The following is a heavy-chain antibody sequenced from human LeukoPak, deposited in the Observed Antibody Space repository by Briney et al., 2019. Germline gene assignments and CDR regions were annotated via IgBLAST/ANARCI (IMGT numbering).Heavy chain of an antibody. D-gene: IGHD3-10*01. CDR1: GGSINNYY. Sequence: SETLSLTCSASGGSINNYYWSWIRQSAGKGLEWIGRIHTSGSTNYNPSLKSRVNMSVDTSKKQFSLKLSSVTAADTAVYYCAGDNYYGSDDYWGQGTLVTVSS. J-gene: IGHJ4*02. V-gene: IGHV4-4*07. CDR2: IHTSGST. CDR3: AGDNYYGSDDY.